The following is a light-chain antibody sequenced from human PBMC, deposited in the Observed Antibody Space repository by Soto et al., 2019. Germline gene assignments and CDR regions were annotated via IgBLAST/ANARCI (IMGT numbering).Light chain of an antibody. J-gene: IGKJ1*01. CDR1: QNIYINS. CDR3: QQFGSLGT. Sequence: VMTHSADTLSLSKRERATLSCMASQNIYINSLAWYQQRPGQAPRLLIYGASSRATGIPDRFSGSGSGTDFTLTISRLEPEDFAVYYCQQFGSLGTFGQGTKVDIK. CDR2: GAS. V-gene: IGKV3-20*01.